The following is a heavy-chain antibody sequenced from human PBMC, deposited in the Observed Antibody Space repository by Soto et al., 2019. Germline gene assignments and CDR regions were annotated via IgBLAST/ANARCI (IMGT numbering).Heavy chain of an antibody. CDR2: ISGSGGST. Sequence: GESLKISCAASGFTFSSYAMSWVRQAPGKGLEWVSAISGSGGSTYYADSVKGRFTISRDNSKNTLYLQMNSLRAEDTAVYYCAKQSALEVPDDYYYYYYMDVWGKGTTVTVSS. V-gene: IGHV3-23*01. J-gene: IGHJ6*03. D-gene: IGHD2-2*01. CDR3: AKQSALEVPDDYYYYYYMDV. CDR1: GFTFSSYA.